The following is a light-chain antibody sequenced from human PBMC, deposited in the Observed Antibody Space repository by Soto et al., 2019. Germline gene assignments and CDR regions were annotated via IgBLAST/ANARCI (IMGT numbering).Light chain of an antibody. CDR1: QSVRSN. CDR2: GAS. J-gene: IGKJ1*01. V-gene: IGKV3-15*01. Sequence: EIVMTQSPATLSVSPGERATLSCRASQSVRSNLAWYQQKPGQAPRLLIYGASTRATGVPARFSGSGSGTEFTLTISSLQSEDFAIYYCQHYNIWPPWTFGQGTKVEIK. CDR3: QHYNIWPPWT.